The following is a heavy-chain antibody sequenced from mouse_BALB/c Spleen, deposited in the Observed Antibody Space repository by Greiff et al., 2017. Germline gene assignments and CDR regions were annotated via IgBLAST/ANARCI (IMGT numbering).Heavy chain of an antibody. J-gene: IGHJ3*01. V-gene: IGHV2-9*02. D-gene: IGHD1-1*01. Sequence: VQRVESGGGLVKPGGSLKLSCAASGFTFSSYTMSWVRQPPGKGLEWLGVIWAGGSTNYNSALMSRLSISKDNSKSQVFLKMNSLQTDDTAMYYCARDQDYYGSSSWFAYWGQGTLVTVSA. CDR3: ARDQDYYGSSSWFAY. CDR2: IWAGGST. CDR1: GFTFSSYT.